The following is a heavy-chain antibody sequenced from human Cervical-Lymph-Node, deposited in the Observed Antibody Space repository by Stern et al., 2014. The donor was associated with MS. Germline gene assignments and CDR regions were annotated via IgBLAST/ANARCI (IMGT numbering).Heavy chain of an antibody. J-gene: IGHJ3*02. CDR3: ARLGHGGAFDI. D-gene: IGHD3-16*01. CDR1: GASISSTTYN. Sequence: QVQLQESGPGLVRPSETLSLPCFGSGASISSTTYNWGWIRQPPGKGLEWIGIVFNSGTTFYNPSLNIRVTIPADTPKNRFSLKLTSLTAADTAMYYCARLGHGGAFDIWGQGTMVTVSS. CDR2: VFNSGTT. V-gene: IGHV4-39*01.